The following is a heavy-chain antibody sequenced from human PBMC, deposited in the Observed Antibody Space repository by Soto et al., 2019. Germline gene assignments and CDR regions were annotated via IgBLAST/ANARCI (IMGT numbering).Heavy chain of an antibody. CDR3: AQDGNSGYMVD. V-gene: IGHV1-18*01. CDR2: INPYSGKT. J-gene: IGHJ4*02. CDR1: GYTFTNYS. D-gene: IGHD3-22*01. Sequence: QVQLVQSGSEVKRPGASVKVSCKATGYTFTNYSLTWVRQAPGHGLEWVAWINPYSGKTKYAQKFQGRVTVTTDTSTSTGYMELRGLRSDDTAVYYCAQDGNSGYMVDWGQGTLVTVSS.